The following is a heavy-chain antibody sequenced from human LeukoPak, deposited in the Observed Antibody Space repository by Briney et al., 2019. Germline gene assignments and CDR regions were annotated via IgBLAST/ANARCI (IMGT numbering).Heavy chain of an antibody. CDR1: DFTVSRNY. J-gene: IGHJ4*02. Sequence: GGSLRLSCAASDFTVSRNYMSWVRQAPGKGLEWVSVIYSGGSTKYADSVKGRFTISRDNSKNTLYLQMNSLRVEDTALYYCASRSGGDYPYLDYWGQGTLVTVSS. D-gene: IGHD4-17*01. CDR2: IYSGGST. V-gene: IGHV3-53*01. CDR3: ASRSGGDYPYLDY.